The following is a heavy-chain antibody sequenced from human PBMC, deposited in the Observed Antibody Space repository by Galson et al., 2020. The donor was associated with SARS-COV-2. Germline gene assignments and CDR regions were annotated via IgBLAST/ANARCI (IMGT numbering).Heavy chain of an antibody. CDR3: ARGIVVVQAANYYYYGIDV. J-gene: IGHJ6*02. V-gene: IGHV1-2*02. CDR1: GYTFTGYY. CDR2: INPNSGGT. D-gene: IGHD2-2*01. Sequence: ASVKVSCKASGYTFTGYYMHWVRQAPGQELEWMGWINPNSGGTNYAQKFQGRVTMTRNTSISTAYMELSRLRSDYTAVYYCARGIVVVQAANYYYYGIDVWGQGTTVTVSS.